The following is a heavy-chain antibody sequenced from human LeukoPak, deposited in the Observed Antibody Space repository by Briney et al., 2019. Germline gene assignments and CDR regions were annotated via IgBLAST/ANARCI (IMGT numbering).Heavy chain of an antibody. CDR1: GFTFSGYW. CDR3: ARVGYSGYGGFYFDY. V-gene: IGHV3-7*01. CDR2: IKQDGSEK. Sequence: PGGSLRLSCAASGFTFSGYWMSWVRQAPGKGLEWVANIKQDGSEKYYVDSVKGRFTISRDNAKNSLYLQMNSLRAEDTAVYYCARVGYSGYGGFYFDYWGQGTLVTVSS. J-gene: IGHJ4*02. D-gene: IGHD5-12*01.